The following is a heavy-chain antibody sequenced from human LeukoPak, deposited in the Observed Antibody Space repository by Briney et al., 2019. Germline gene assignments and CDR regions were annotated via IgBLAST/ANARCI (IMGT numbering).Heavy chain of an antibody. Sequence: GGSLRLSCAASGFTFSDYWMHWVRQVPGKGLVRVSYINPDGSDTNYADSVKGRFTISRDNAKNRLYLQMSGLRAEDTALYYCAKDPVDATPIDYWGQGTLVTVSS. J-gene: IGHJ4*02. D-gene: IGHD2-15*01. CDR2: INPDGSDT. CDR3: AKDPVDATPIDY. CDR1: GFTFSDYW. V-gene: IGHV3-74*01.